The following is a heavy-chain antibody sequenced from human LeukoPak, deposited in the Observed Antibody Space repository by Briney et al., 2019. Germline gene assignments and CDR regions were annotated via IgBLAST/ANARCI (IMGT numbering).Heavy chain of an antibody. CDR3: IRYTVLLWFRVLNADASDI. CDR2: ISGSGGST. Sequence: GGSLRLSCAASGFTFSSYAMSWVRQAPGKGLEWVSAISGSGGSTYYADSVKGRFTISRDNSKNTLYLQMNSLRAEDTAEYYCIRYTVLLWFRVLNADASDIWGQGTMVTVSS. J-gene: IGHJ3*02. D-gene: IGHD3-10*01. CDR1: GFTFSSYA. V-gene: IGHV3-23*01.